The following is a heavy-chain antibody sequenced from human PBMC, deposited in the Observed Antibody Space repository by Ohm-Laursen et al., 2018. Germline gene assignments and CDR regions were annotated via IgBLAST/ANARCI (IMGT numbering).Heavy chain of an antibody. V-gene: IGHV3-7*01. CDR3: ARDDDGEDY. D-gene: IGHD4-17*01. CDR1: GFTFSSYW. J-gene: IGHJ4*02. Sequence: SLRLSCAASGFTFSSYWMSWVRQAPGKGLEWVANIKQDGSVKYYVDSVKGRFTIPRDNAKNSVYLQLNSLRNEDTAVYYCARDDDGEDYWGQGTLVTVSP. CDR2: IKQDGSVK.